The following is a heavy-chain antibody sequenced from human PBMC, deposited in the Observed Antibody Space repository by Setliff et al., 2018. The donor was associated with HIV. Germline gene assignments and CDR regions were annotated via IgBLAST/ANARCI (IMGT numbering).Heavy chain of an antibody. CDR1: GGSISSSSYY. Sequence: SETLSLTCTVSGGSISSSSYYWGWIRQPPGKGLEWIGSMYYSGSTDYNPSLKSRVTISVETSKNQFSLKLSSVIAADTAVYYCARVGFGDSDAFDIWGQGTMVTVSS. J-gene: IGHJ3*02. CDR2: MYYSGST. CDR3: ARVGFGDSDAFDI. V-gene: IGHV4-39*07. D-gene: IGHD3-16*01.